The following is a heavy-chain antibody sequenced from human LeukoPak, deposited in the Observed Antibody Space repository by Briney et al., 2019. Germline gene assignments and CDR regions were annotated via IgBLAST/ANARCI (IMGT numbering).Heavy chain of an antibody. CDR2: INHSGST. CDR1: GGSFSGYY. D-gene: IGHD6-6*01. CDR3: ARGSKGSSARGYYYMDV. V-gene: IGHV4-34*01. Sequence: SETLSLTCAVYGGSFSGYYWRWIRQPPGKGLEWIGEINHSGSTNYNPSLKSRVTISVDTSKNQFSLKLSSVTAADTAVYYCARGSKGSSARGYYYMDVWGKGTTVTVSS. J-gene: IGHJ6*03.